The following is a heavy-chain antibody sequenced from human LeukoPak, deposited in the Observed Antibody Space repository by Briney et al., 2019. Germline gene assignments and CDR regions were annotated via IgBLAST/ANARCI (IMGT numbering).Heavy chain of an antibody. J-gene: IGHJ4*02. CDR1: GDSIISDAYH. V-gene: IGHV4-39*07. CDR3: AKSRSNSRTDFEY. Sequence: SETLSLTCTVSGDSIISDAYHWGWIRQPPGEGLQRIGSFSYSGSTYYNPSLKSRVTVSVDTSKNQFSLRLISVTDADTAVYYCAKSRSNSRTDFEYWGQGSLVTVSS. CDR2: FSYSGST. D-gene: IGHD1-26*01.